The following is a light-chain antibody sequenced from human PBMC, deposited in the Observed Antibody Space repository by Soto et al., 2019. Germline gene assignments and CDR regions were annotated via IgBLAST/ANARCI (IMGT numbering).Light chain of an antibody. CDR3: FSFNTTSTHV. V-gene: IGLV2-14*01. Sequence: QSVLTQPASLSRYPGQSITISCTGTSSDIGAYDYVSWFQQHPGKAPKLMISEVNNRPSGVSNRFSGSKSGNTAYLTISGLQVEDVNEYVCFSFNTTSTHVFGTGTKVTVL. J-gene: IGLJ1*01. CDR2: EVN. CDR1: SSDIGAYDY.